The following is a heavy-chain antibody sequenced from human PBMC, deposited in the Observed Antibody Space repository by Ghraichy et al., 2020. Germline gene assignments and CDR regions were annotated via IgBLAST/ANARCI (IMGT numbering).Heavy chain of an antibody. Sequence: GGSLRLSCAASGFSLNNYAMAWVRQAPGKGLEWISDISGSGYSTYHADSVKGRFTISRDTSKNTLYLQMNSLRVEDTAVYYCAKGHQDGWYTYNDYWGQGTLVTVSA. J-gene: IGHJ4*02. D-gene: IGHD6-19*01. V-gene: IGHV3-23*01. CDR2: ISGSGYST. CDR3: AKGHQDGWYTYNDY. CDR1: GFSLNNYA.